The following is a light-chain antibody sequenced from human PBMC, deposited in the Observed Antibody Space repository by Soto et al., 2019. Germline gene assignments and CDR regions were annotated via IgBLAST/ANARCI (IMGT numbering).Light chain of an antibody. V-gene: IGLV2-23*02. Sequence: QSVLTQPASVSGSPGQSITISCTGTSSDVGSYNLVSWYQQHPGKAPKVIIYEVSQWPSGVSNRFSGSKSGNTASLTISGLQAEDEADYYCCSYAGSNWGYVFGTGTKLTV. CDR3: CSYAGSNWGYV. J-gene: IGLJ1*01. CDR1: SSDVGSYNL. CDR2: EVS.